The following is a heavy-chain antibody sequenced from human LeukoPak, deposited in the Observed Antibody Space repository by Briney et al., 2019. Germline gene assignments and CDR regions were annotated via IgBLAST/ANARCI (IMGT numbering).Heavy chain of an antibody. Sequence: ASVKVSCKASGGTFSSYTISWVRQAPGQGLEWMGRIIPILGIANYAQKVQGRVTITADKSTSTAYMELSSLRSEDTAVYYCARGVVPAVGRDWFDPWGQGTLVTVSS. D-gene: IGHD2-2*01. V-gene: IGHV1-69*02. CDR2: IIPILGIA. J-gene: IGHJ5*02. CDR3: ARGVVPAVGRDWFDP. CDR1: GGTFSSYT.